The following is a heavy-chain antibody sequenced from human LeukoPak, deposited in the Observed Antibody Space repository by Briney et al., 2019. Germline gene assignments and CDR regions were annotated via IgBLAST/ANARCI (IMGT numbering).Heavy chain of an antibody. CDR3: AREGDHVWTD. D-gene: IGHD3-16*01. V-gene: IGHV6-1*01. CDR2: AYYRSMWYN. Sequence: SQTLSLTCAISGDSVSSNSAAWNWIRQSPSRGLEWLGGAYYRSMWYNDYAVSVQSRININPDTSNNQFSLQLNSVTPEDTAVYYCAREGDHVWTDWGRGILVTVPS. CDR1: GDSVSSNSAA. J-gene: IGHJ4*02.